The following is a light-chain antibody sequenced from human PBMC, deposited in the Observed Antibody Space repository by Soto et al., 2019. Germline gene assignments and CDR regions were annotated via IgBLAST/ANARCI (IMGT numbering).Light chain of an antibody. Sequence: QSLLTQPPSASGTPGQTVTMSCSGTSSNIGSNAVNWFQHLPGTAPKLLIYSNRQRPSGVPARFSASRSGTSASLAISGLQAGDEADYYCTTWDDSLNGRVFGGGTQLTVL. V-gene: IGLV1-44*01. J-gene: IGLJ3*02. CDR3: TTWDDSLNGRV. CDR2: SNR. CDR1: SSNIGSNA.